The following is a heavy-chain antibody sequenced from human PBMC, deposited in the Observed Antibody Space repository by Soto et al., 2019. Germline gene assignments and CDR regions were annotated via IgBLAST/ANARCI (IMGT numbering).Heavy chain of an antibody. D-gene: IGHD6-19*01. J-gene: IGHJ4*02. CDR1: GFSHSTSGMC. V-gene: IGHV2-70*11. Sequence: RPTLGNPTQTLTLTCRCSGFSHSTSGMCVSWIRQPPWKALECLARIDWDDDKYYSTSLKTRLTISKETSKNQVVLTMTNMDPVDTATYYCARTTIAVAGTSPLDYWGKGTLVTVSS. CDR2: IDWDDDK. CDR3: ARTTIAVAGTSPLDY.